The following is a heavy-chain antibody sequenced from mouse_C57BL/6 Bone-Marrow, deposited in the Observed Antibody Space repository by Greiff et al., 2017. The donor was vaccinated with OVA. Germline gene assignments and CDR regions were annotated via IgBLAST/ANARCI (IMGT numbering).Heavy chain of an antibody. CDR2: INPYNGGT. Sequence: EVQLQQSGPVLVKPGASVKMSCKASGYTFTDYYMNWVKQSHGKSLEWIGVINPYNGGTSYNQKFKGKATLTVDKSSSTAYMELNSLTSEDSAVYYCARPVVAPYAMDYGGQGTSVTVSS. D-gene: IGHD1-1*01. V-gene: IGHV1-19*01. CDR3: ARPVVAPYAMDY. J-gene: IGHJ4*01. CDR1: GYTFTDYY.